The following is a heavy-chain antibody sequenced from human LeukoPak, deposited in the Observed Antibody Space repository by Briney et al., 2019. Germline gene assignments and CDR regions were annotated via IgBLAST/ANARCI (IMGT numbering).Heavy chain of an antibody. V-gene: IGHV3-30*03. J-gene: IGHJ4*02. D-gene: IGHD3-16*01. CDR3: ARDTFGSFDY. CDR2: VSHDESQK. Sequence: GRSLRLSCAASGFTFNTYAMHWVRQAPGKGLEWVAVVSHDESQKYYADSVKGRFTISRDNSRNTLYLQMNSLRAEDTAVYYCARDTFGSFDYWGQATLVTVPS. CDR1: GFTFNTYA.